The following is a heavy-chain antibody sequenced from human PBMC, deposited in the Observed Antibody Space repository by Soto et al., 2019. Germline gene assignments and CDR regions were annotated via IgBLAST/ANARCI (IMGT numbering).Heavy chain of an antibody. V-gene: IGHV1-18*01. D-gene: IGHD3-22*01. J-gene: IGHJ6*02. Sequence: ASVKVSCKASGYTFTSYGISWVRQAPGQGLEWMGWISAYNGNTNYAQKLQGRVTMTTDTSTSTAYMELRSLRSDDTAVYYCARERRINMTVCGMDVWGQGTTVTVSS. CDR3: ARERRINMTVCGMDV. CDR1: GYTFTSYG. CDR2: ISAYNGNT.